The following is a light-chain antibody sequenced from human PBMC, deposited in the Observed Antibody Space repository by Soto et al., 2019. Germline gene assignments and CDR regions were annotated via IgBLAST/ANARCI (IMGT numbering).Light chain of an antibody. CDR3: SSYTSSSTFV. V-gene: IGLV2-18*02. J-gene: IGLJ2*01. CDR2: EVS. CDR1: SSDVGSYNR. Sequence: QSALTQPPSVSGSPGQSVTISCTGTSSDVGSYNRVSWYHQPPGTAPKLMISEVSNRPSGVPDRFSGSKSGNTASLTISGLQAEDEGDHYCSSYTSSSTFVFGGGTKVTVL.